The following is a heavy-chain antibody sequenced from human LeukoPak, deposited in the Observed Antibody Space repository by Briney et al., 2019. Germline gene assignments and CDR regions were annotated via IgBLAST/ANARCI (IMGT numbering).Heavy chain of an antibody. V-gene: IGHV3-48*01. CDR1: GFTFSSYS. CDR2: ISSSSSTI. J-gene: IGHJ4*02. Sequence: PGGSLRLSCAASGFTFSSYSMNWVRQAPGKGLEWVSYISSSSSTIYYADSVKGRFTISRDNAKNSLYLQMNSLRAEDTAVYYCAKLPTLNYGDYRACFDYWGQGTLVTVSS. CDR3: AKLPTLNYGDYRACFDY. D-gene: IGHD4-17*01.